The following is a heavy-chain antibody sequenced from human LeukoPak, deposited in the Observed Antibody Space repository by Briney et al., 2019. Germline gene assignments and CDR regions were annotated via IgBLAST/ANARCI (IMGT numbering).Heavy chain of an antibody. Sequence: PGGSLRLSCAASGFTFSSYSMNWVRQAPGKGLEWVSSISSSSSTIYYADSVKGRFTISRDNAKNSLYLQMNSLRAEDTAVYYCARDLWFGELLDQPDYWGQGTLVTVSS. J-gene: IGHJ4*02. CDR1: GFTFSSYS. CDR3: ARDLWFGELLDQPDY. CDR2: ISSSSSTI. V-gene: IGHV3-48*01. D-gene: IGHD3-10*01.